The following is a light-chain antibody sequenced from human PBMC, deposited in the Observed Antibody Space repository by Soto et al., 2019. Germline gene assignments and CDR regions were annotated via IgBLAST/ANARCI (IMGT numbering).Light chain of an antibody. CDR1: SSDVGGYNY. V-gene: IGLV2-14*01. Sequence: QSALTQPASVSGSPGQSITISCTGTSSDVGGYNYVSWYQQHPGKAPKLMIYDVSNRPSGVSNRFSGSKSGNTASLTISGLQAEDEADYSCTSYTRTSSTTYVFGTGTKVTVL. CDR3: TSYTRTSSTTYV. CDR2: DVS. J-gene: IGLJ1*01.